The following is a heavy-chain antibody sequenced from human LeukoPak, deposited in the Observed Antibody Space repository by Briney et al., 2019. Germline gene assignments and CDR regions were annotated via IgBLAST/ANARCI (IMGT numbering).Heavy chain of an antibody. D-gene: IGHD3-10*01. J-gene: IGHJ6*02. CDR1: GFTFSSYS. CDR3: ARDYYYGSGSYLLYGMDV. Sequence: GGSLRLSCAASGFTFSSYSMNWVRQAPGKGLEWVSSISSSSSYIYYADSVKGRFTISRDNAKNSLYLQMNSLRAEDTAVYYCARDYYYGSGSYLLYGMDVWGQGTTVTVSS. V-gene: IGHV3-21*01. CDR2: ISSSSSYI.